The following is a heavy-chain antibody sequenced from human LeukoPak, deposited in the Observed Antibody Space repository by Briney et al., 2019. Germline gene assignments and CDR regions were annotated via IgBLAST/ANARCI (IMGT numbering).Heavy chain of an antibody. V-gene: IGHV4-34*01. D-gene: IGHD2/OR15-2a*01. CDR1: GGSFSGYY. Sequence: SETLSLTCAVYGGSFSGYYWSWIRQPPGKGLEWIGEINHSGSTNYNPSLKSRVTISVDTSKNQFSLKLSSVTAADTAVYYCARGGVIALTFLDIWGQGTMVTVS. CDR3: ARGGVIALTFLDI. CDR2: INHSGST. J-gene: IGHJ3*02.